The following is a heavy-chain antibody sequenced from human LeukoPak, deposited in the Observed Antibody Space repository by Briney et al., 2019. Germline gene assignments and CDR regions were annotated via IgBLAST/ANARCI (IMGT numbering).Heavy chain of an antibody. CDR1: GDSMSSYF. CDR2: IYQTTT. V-gene: IGHV4-59*01. J-gene: IGHJ6*04. Sequence: SETLSLTCTVSGDSMSSYFWTWVRQFPGKGLEWVGYIYQTTTTYNPSLKGRATISADMSQNQLSLKVTSVTAADTAVYYCARNFPGRTEDVWGKGTTVTVSS. CDR3: ARNFPGRTEDV. D-gene: IGHD1-14*01.